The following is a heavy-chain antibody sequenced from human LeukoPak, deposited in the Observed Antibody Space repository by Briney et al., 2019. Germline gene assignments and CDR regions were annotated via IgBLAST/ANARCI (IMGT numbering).Heavy chain of an antibody. V-gene: IGHV1-46*01. CDR1: GYTFTSYY. Sequence: VASVKVSCKASGYTFTSYYMHWVRQAPGQGLEWMGIINPSGGSTSYAQKFQGRVTMTRDMSTSTVYMELSSLRSEDTAVYYCARGALAYCGGDCYPEFDYWGQGTLVTVSS. D-gene: IGHD2-21*02. CDR3: ARGALAYCGGDCYPEFDY. J-gene: IGHJ4*02. CDR2: INPSGGST.